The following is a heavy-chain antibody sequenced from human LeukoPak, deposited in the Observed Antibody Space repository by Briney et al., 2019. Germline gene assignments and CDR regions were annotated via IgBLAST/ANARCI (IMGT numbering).Heavy chain of an antibody. CDR1: GFTFSSYA. V-gene: IGHV3-23*01. CDR3: AKERQGVATIGGPSGY. D-gene: IGHD5-12*01. J-gene: IGHJ4*02. CDR2: ISGTGSST. Sequence: GGSPRLSCAASGFTFSSYAMGWVRQAPGKGLEWVSAISGTGSSTYYADSVKGRFTISRDNSKNTLFLQLNSLRAEDTAMYYCAKERQGVATIGGPSGYWGQGTLVTVSS.